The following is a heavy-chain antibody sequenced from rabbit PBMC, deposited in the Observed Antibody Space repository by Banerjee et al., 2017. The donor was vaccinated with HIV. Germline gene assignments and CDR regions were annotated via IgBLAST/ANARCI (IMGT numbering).Heavy chain of an antibody. Sequence: QEQLEESGGDLVKPEGSLTLTCTASGFSFSRNYWICWVRQAPGKGLEWIACIYVGNSGTTYYASWAKGRFTITKTSSTTVTLQMTSLTAADTATYLCARDLAGVIGWNFNLWGPGTLVTVS. V-gene: IGHV1S45*01. CDR1: GFSFSRNYW. CDR2: IYVGNSGTT. D-gene: IGHD4-1*01. CDR3: ARDLAGVIGWNFNL. J-gene: IGHJ4*01.